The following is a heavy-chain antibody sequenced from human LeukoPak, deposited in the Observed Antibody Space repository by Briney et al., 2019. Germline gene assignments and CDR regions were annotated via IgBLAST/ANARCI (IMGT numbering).Heavy chain of an antibody. CDR2: ISSSSSTI. CDR3: AGTNYYDSSGYYSSFDY. CDR1: GFTFSSYE. D-gene: IGHD3-22*01. V-gene: IGHV3-48*01. Sequence: GGSLRLSCAASGFTFSSYEMNWVRQAPGKGLEWVSYISSSSSTIYYADSVKGRFTISRDNAKNSLYLQMNSLRAEGTAVYYCAGTNYYDSSGYYSSFDYWGQGTLVTVSS. J-gene: IGHJ4*02.